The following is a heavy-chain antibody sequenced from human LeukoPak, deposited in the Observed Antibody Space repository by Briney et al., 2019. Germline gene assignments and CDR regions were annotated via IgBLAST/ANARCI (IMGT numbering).Heavy chain of an antibody. CDR1: GFTFSSYS. CDR2: ISSSSTI. D-gene: IGHD3-3*01. J-gene: IGHJ4*02. Sequence: GGSLRLSCAASGFTFSSYSMNWVRQAPGKGLEWVSYISSSSTIYYADSVKGRFTISRDNAKNSLYLQMNSLRAEDTAVYYCARDGTYYDFWSGLDYWGQGTLVTVSS. CDR3: ARDGTYYDFWSGLDY. V-gene: IGHV3-48*01.